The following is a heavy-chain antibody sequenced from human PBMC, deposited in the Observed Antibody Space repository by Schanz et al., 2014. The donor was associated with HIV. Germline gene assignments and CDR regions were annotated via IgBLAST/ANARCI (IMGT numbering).Heavy chain of an antibody. CDR3: AKDRNYYDSRYRGKGNYYYYYGMDV. J-gene: IGHJ6*02. Sequence: EVQLVESGGGLVQPGGSLRLSCAASGFTFSSDWMSWVRQAPGTGLEWVGEIKQDGSEKYIVDSVKGRFTISRDNSKNTMYLKMNSLRVDDTAVYYCAKDRNYYDSRYRGKGNYYYYYGMDVWGQGTTVTVSS. CDR2: IKQDGSEK. D-gene: IGHD3-22*01. V-gene: IGHV3-7*01. CDR1: GFTFSSDW.